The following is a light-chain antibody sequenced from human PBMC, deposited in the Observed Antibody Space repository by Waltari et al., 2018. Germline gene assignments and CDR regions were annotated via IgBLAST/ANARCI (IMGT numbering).Light chain of an antibody. J-gene: IGLJ3*02. Sequence: QLVLTQSPSASASLGASVKLTCTLSSGHSSNIIAWHQQQPEKGPRYLMKVNSDGSHSKGDEIPDRFSGSSSGAERYLPISSLQSEDEADYYWQTGGHGTWVFGGGTKLTIL. CDR2: VNSDGSH. CDR3: QTGGHGTWV. V-gene: IGLV4-69*01. CDR1: SGHSSNI.